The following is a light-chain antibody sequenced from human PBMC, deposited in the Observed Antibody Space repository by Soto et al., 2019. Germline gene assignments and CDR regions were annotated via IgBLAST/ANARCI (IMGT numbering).Light chain of an antibody. Sequence: VLTQSPGTLSVSPGERATLSCKTSQSVSNNYLAWYQQKPGQAPRLRIYGASSRATGIPDRLSGSGSGTDFTLTISRLEPEDFAVYYCQQYGSSGTFGQGTKVDI. CDR3: QQYGSSGT. CDR2: GAS. J-gene: IGKJ1*01. CDR1: QSVSNNY. V-gene: IGKV3-20*01.